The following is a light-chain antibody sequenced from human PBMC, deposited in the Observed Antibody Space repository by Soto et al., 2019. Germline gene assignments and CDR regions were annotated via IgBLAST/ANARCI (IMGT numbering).Light chain of an antibody. CDR3: QQYQSYSRT. V-gene: IGKV1-5*01. CDR1: QSISSW. Sequence: DIQMTQSPSTLSASVGDRVTITCRAGQSISSWLAWYQQKPGKAPKLLIYDASSLESGVPSRFSGSGSGTEFTLTISSLKPDDFATYYCQQYQSYSRTFGQGTKVDI. J-gene: IGKJ1*01. CDR2: DAS.